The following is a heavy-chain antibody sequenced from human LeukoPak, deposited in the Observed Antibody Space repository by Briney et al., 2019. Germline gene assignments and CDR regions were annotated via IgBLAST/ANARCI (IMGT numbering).Heavy chain of an antibody. CDR1: GFTFSSYG. V-gene: IGHV3-30*02. CDR2: IRYDGSNK. Sequence: GGSLRLSCAASGFTFSSYGMHWVRQAPGKGLEWVAFIRYDGSNKYYADSVKGRFTISRDNSKNTLYLQMNSPRAEDTAVYYCAKDEGPRQRLWNFDYWGQGTLVTVSS. D-gene: IGHD6-25*01. CDR3: AKDEGPRQRLWNFDY. J-gene: IGHJ4*02.